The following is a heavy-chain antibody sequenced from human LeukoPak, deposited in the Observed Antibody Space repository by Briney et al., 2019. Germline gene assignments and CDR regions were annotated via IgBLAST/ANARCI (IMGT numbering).Heavy chain of an antibody. CDR2: INHSGST. Sequence: SETLSLTCAVYGGSFSGYYWSWIRQPPGKGLEWIGEINHSGSTNYNPSLKSRVTISVDTSKNQFSLKLSSVTAADTAVYYCARDLGGSYPHRHASWGQGTLVTVSS. V-gene: IGHV4-34*01. CDR1: GGSFSGYY. CDR3: ARDLGGSYPHRHAS. J-gene: IGHJ4*02. D-gene: IGHD1-26*01.